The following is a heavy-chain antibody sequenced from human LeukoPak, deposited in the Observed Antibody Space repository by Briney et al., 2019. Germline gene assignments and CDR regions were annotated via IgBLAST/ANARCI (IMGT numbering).Heavy chain of an antibody. CDR1: GFTFSASW. CDR2: INTDGSFT. CDR3: AGGPSGTYSFDY. D-gene: IGHD2-21*01. V-gene: IGHV3-74*01. Sequence: GGSLRLSCAASGFTFSASWRRWVRQAPGKGLVWVSHINTDGSFTRYADSVKGRFTISRDNAKDTVYLQMSSLRADDTAVYYCAGGPSGTYSFDYWGQGTLVTVSS. J-gene: IGHJ4*02.